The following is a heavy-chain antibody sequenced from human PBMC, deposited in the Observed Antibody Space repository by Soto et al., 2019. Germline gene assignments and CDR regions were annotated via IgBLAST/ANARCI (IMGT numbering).Heavy chain of an antibody. CDR3: ARGRAARQRGYYYYYYGMDV. CDR1: GGSFSGYY. CDR2: INHSGST. J-gene: IGHJ6*02. D-gene: IGHD6-6*01. Sequence: PSETLSLTCAVYGGSFSGYYWSWIRQPPGKGLEWIGEINHSGSTNYNPSLKSRVTISVDTSKNQFSLKLSSVTAADTAVYYCARGRAARQRGYYYYYYGMDVWGQGTTVTVSS. V-gene: IGHV4-34*01.